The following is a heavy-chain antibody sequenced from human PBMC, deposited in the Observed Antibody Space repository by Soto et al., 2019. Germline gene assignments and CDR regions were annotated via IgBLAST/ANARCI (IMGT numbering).Heavy chain of an antibody. CDR2: IDIGGNT. Sequence: EVQVVESGGGLVQPGGSLRLSCAASGFSVTNNYMNWVRQAPGKGLEWVSIIDIGGNTYYADSVKDRFTISRDNSRNTLYLHMASLRAEVTAVYYCARGRGSTGYLGRGHYFDYWGQGTLVTVSP. CDR1: GFSVTNNY. V-gene: IGHV3-66*01. J-gene: IGHJ4*02. CDR3: ARGRGSTGYLGRGHYFDY. D-gene: IGHD2-2*01.